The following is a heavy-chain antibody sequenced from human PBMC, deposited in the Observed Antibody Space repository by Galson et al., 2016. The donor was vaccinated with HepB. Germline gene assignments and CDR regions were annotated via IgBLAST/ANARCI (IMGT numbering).Heavy chain of an antibody. V-gene: IGHV2-5*02. Sequence: PALVKPTQTLTLTCTFSGFSLSTDEVGVGWIRQPPGKALDWLALIYWDDDKRYSPSLESRLTITKDTSKNQVVLTMTSMDPVDTATYYCAQWQYYGRGGTYWGQGTLVTVSS. CDR2: IYWDDDK. J-gene: IGHJ4*02. D-gene: IGHD3-10*01. CDR1: GFSLSTDEVG. CDR3: AQWQYYGRGGTY.